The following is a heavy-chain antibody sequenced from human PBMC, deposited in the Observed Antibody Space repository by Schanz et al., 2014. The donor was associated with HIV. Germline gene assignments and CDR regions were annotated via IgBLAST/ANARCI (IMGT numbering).Heavy chain of an antibody. CDR2: ISGSGGST. J-gene: IGHJ4*02. CDR3: AKPEYDSRGNSQSHFDS. CDR1: GFTFNNYA. V-gene: IGHV3-23*01. Sequence: EVQLLDSGGGLVQPGGSLRLSCVASGFTFNNYAMTWVRQAPGKGLEWVSAISGSGGSTYYADSVKGRFTISRDNSKNTLSLQMTALRTEDTAIYYCAKPEYDSRGNSQSHFDSWGQGTLVTVSS. D-gene: IGHD3-22*01.